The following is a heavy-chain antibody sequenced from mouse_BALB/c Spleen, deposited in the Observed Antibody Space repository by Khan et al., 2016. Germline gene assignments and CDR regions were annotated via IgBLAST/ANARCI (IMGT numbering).Heavy chain of an antibody. V-gene: IGHV3-2*02. CDR1: GYSITSDYA. Sequence: VQLKESGPGLVKPSQSLSLTCTVTGYSITSDYAWNWIRQFPGNKLEWMGYISYSGSTSYNPSLNSRISITRDTSKNQFFLQLNSVTTKDTATYYCARSRGNYFDYWGQGTTLTVSS. CDR2: ISYSGST. CDR3: ARSRGNYFDY. J-gene: IGHJ2*01.